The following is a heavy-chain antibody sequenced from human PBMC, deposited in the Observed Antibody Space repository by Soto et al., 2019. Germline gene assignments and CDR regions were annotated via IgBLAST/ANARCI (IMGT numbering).Heavy chain of an antibody. CDR3: ARGGQDFWSGPFDY. Sequence: QGQLQESGPGLVKPSETLSLTCTVSGGSISNYSCNWIRQPAGKGLEWIGRIDNSGSTNYNPSLKSRITMSADTSRNQFSLKLNSVTAADTAVYYCARGGQDFWSGPFDYWGQGALVTVSS. CDR2: IDNSGST. CDR1: GGSISNYS. V-gene: IGHV4-4*07. J-gene: IGHJ4*02. D-gene: IGHD3-3*01.